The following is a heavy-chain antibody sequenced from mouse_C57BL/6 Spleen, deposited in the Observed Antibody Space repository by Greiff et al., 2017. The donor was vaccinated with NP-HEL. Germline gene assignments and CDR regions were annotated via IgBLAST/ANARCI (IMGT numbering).Heavy chain of an antibody. Sequence: VQLQQSGPELVKPGASVKISCKASGYAFSSSWMNWVKQRPGKGLEWIGRIYPGDGDTNYNGKFKGKATLTADKSSSTAYMQLSSLTSEDSAVYFYGKVRLRGYAMDYWGQGTSVTVSS. CDR3: GKVRLRGYAMDY. V-gene: IGHV1-82*01. J-gene: IGHJ4*01. CDR1: GYAFSSSW. CDR2: IYPGDGDT.